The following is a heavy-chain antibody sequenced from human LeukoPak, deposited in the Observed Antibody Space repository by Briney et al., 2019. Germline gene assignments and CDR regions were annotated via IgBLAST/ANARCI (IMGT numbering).Heavy chain of an antibody. J-gene: IGHJ3*02. CDR1: GFTVSSNY. Sequence: GGSLRLSCAASGFTVSSNYMSWVRQAPGKGLEWVSVIYSGGSTDYKDSVKDRFIISRDNSKNTLYLQMNSLRAEDTAVYYCAKEMVTMNAFGIWGQGTMVTVSS. D-gene: IGHD5-24*01. CDR2: IYSGGST. V-gene: IGHV3-66*01. CDR3: AKEMVTMNAFGI.